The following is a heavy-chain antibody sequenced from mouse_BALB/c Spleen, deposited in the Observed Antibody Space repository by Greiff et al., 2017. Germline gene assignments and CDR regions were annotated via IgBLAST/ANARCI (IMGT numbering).Heavy chain of an antibody. J-gene: IGHJ3*01. V-gene: IGHV2-2*02. D-gene: IGHD2-14*01. CDR2: IWSGGST. CDR3: ASYRYDSAWFAY. CDR1: GFSLTSYG. Sequence: VQLVESGPGLVQPSQSLSITCTVSGFSLTSYGVHWVRQSPGKGLEWLGVIWSGGSTDYNAAFISRLSISKDNSKSQVFFKMNSLQANDTAIYYCASYRYDSAWFAYWGQGTLVTVSA.